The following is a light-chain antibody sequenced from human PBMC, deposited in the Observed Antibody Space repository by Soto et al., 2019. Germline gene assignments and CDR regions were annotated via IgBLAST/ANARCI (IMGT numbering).Light chain of an antibody. Sequence: QSALTQPASVSGSPGQSITISCTGTSSDVGGYNYVSWYQQHPGKAPKLMIYEVSNRPSGVSNRFSGSKSGNTASLTISGIHAEDEADYYCSSYTSSSTPWVFGGGTTLTVL. CDR3: SSYTSSSTPWV. V-gene: IGLV2-14*01. CDR2: EVS. J-gene: IGLJ3*02. CDR1: SSDVGGYNY.